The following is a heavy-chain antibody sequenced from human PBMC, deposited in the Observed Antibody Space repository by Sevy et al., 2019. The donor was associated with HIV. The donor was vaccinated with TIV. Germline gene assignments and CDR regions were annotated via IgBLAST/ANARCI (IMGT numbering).Heavy chain of an antibody. CDR3: ARDCSSTSCQNFDY. Sequence: ASVKVSCRASGYTFTGYYMHWVRQAPGQGLEWMGWINPNSGGTNYAQKFQGRVTKTRDTSISTAYRELSRLRSDDTAVYYCARDCSSTSCQNFDYWGQGTLVTVSS. CDR2: INPNSGGT. V-gene: IGHV1-2*02. D-gene: IGHD2-2*01. CDR1: GYTFTGYY. J-gene: IGHJ4*02.